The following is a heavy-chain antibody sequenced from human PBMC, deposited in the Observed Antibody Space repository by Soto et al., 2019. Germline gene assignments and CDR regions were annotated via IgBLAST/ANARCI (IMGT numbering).Heavy chain of an antibody. CDR2: ISAYNGNT. V-gene: IGHV1-18*01. Sequence: ASVKVSCKASGYTFTSYGISWVRQAPGQGLEWMGWISAYNGNTNYAQKLQGRVIMTTDTSTSTAYMELRSLRSDDTAVYYCARGSRTIYYYYMDVWGKGTTVTVSS. J-gene: IGHJ6*03. D-gene: IGHD6-13*01. CDR3: ARGSRTIYYYYMDV. CDR1: GYTFTSYG.